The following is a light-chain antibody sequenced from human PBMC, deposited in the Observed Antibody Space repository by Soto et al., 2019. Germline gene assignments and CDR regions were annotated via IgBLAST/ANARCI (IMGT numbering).Light chain of an antibody. V-gene: IGKV1-33*01. CDR2: DAS. CDR1: QDISNY. CDR3: QQFDNLPLT. J-gene: IGKJ4*01. Sequence: DIQMTQSPSSLSASVGDRVTITCQASQDISNYLNWYQQKPGKAPKILIYDASVLEAGVPSRFSGGGSGTHFTLTIRSLQAEDVATYYCQQFDNLPLTFGGVTKVEIK.